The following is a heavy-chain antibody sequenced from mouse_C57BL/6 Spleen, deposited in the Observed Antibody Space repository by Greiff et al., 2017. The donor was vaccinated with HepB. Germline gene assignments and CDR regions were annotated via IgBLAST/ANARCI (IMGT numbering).Heavy chain of an antibody. V-gene: IGHV1-55*01. J-gene: IGHJ1*03. CDR1: GYTFTSYW. D-gene: IGHD4-1*02. CDR3: ATQLGRDWYFDV. Sequence: VQLQQPGAELVKPGASVKMSCKASGYTFTSYWITWVKQRPGQGLEWIGDIYPGSGSTNYNEKFKSKATLTVDTSSSTAYMQLSSLTSEDSAVYYCATQLGRDWYFDVWGTGTTVTVSS. CDR2: IYPGSGST.